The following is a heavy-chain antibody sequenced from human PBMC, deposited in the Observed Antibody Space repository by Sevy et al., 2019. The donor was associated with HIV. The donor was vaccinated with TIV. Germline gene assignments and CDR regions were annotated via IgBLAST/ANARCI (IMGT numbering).Heavy chain of an antibody. CDR3: GGEDFYSGSPAGMDV. CDR1: EFTFSYYW. V-gene: IGHV3-7*03. J-gene: IGHJ6*02. CDR2: IKQDGSEK. Sequence: GGSLRLSCAASEFTFSYYWMTWVRQAPGKGLEWVANIKQDGSEKYYVDSVKGRFIISRDNAKNSLYLQMNSLRAEDTTMYYGGGEDFYSGSPAGMDVWGQGTTVTVSS. D-gene: IGHD1-26*01.